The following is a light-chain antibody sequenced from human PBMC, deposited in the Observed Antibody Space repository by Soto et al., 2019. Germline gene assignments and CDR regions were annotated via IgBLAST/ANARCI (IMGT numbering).Light chain of an antibody. CDR2: DDR. CDR1: NIGSRS. V-gene: IGLV3-21*02. CDR3: QVWDSTSDHYV. Sequence: SYELTQPPSVSVAPGQTASISCGGNNIGSRSVHWCQQKPGQAPVLVVYDDRDRPSGIPERFAGSNSGNTATLTISRVEAGDEADYYCQVWDSTSDHYVFGTGTKVTVL. J-gene: IGLJ1*01.